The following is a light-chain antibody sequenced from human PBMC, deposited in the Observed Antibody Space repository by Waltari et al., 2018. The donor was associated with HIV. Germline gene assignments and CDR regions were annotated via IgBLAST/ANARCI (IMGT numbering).Light chain of an antibody. CDR2: KAS. Sequence: DIQMTQSPSTLSASVGDRVTITCRASQSISSWLAWYQQKPGKAPKPLIYKASSLESGVPSRFSGSGSETEFTLTISSLQPDDFATYYCQQYNSYSRTFGQGTKVEIK. CDR3: QQYNSYSRT. CDR1: QSISSW. V-gene: IGKV1-5*03. J-gene: IGKJ1*01.